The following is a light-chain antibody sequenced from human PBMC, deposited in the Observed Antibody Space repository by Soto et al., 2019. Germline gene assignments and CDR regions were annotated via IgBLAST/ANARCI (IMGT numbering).Light chain of an antibody. V-gene: IGLV2-8*01. Sequence: QSVLTQPPSASGSPGQSVTISCTGTSSDVGGYNYVSWYQQHPGKAPKLMIYEVSKRPSGVPDRFSGSKSGNTASLTVSGLQAEXEADYYCSSYADSNTFYVFGTGTKVTVL. J-gene: IGLJ1*01. CDR3: SSYADSNTFYV. CDR1: SSDVGGYNY. CDR2: EVS.